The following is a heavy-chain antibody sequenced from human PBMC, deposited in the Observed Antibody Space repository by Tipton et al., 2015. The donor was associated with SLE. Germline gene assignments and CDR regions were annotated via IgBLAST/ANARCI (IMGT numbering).Heavy chain of an antibody. CDR1: GFSFNDYS. J-gene: IGHJ4*02. CDR3: ARDGYCSGVNCFPGAYFDY. CDR2: ISSTSSYI. V-gene: IGHV3-21*01. D-gene: IGHD2-15*01. Sequence: SLRLSCAASGFSFNDYSMNWVRQAPGKGLEWVSSISSTSSYIYYADSVKGRFTISRDNAKNSLYLQMNSLRAEDTAVYYCARDGYCSGVNCFPGAYFDYWGQGALVTVSS.